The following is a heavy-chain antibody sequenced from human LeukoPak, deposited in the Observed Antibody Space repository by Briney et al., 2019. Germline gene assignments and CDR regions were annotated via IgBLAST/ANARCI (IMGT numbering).Heavy chain of an antibody. CDR2: IYYSGST. V-gene: IGHV4-39*07. Sequence: SETLSLTCTVSGGSVSSSSYYWGWIRQPPGKGLEWIGSIYYSGSTYYNPSLKSRVTISVDTSKNQFSLKLSSVTAADTAVYYCARDDKRLWFGEWGQGTLVTVSS. CDR3: ARDDKRLWFGE. CDR1: GGSVSSSSYY. J-gene: IGHJ4*02. D-gene: IGHD3-10*01.